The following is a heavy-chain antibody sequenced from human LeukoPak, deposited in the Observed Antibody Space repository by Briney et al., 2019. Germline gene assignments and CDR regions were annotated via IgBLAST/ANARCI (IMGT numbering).Heavy chain of an antibody. CDR1: GFTFSSYS. V-gene: IGHV3-7*03. Sequence: GGSLRLSCAASGFTFSSYSMNWVRQAPGKGLEWVASIKEDGSERQYVDSVKGRFSISRDNTKGSLFLQLNSLRAEDTAVYYCARDLGYCTNGVCHMRFDYWGQGTLVAVSS. D-gene: IGHD2-8*01. CDR2: IKEDGSER. J-gene: IGHJ4*02. CDR3: ARDLGYCTNGVCHMRFDY.